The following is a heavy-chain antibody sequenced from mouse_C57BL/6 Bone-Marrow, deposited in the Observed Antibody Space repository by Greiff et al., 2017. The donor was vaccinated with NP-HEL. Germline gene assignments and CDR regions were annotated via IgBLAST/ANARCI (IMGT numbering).Heavy chain of an antibody. D-gene: IGHD2-3*01. CDR1: GYAFSSSW. Sequence: QVQLQQSGPELVKPGASVKISCKASGYAFSSSWMNWVKQRPGKGLEWIGRIYPGDGDTNYNGKFKGKATLTADKSSSTAYMQLSSLTSEDSAVYFCARSGGYYPYYFDYWGQGTTLTVSS. J-gene: IGHJ2*01. V-gene: IGHV1-82*01. CDR2: IYPGDGDT. CDR3: ARSGGYYPYYFDY.